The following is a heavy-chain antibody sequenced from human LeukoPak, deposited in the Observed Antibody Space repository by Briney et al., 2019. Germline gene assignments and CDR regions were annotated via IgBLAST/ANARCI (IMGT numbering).Heavy chain of an antibody. CDR1: GFTFDDYA. J-gene: IGHJ5*02. CDR2: ISWDGGST. V-gene: IGHV3-43D*03. CDR3: ARDHIPRDFDWLTNWFDP. D-gene: IGHD3-9*01. Sequence: GGSLRLSCAASGFTFDDYAMHWVRQAPGKGLEWVSLISWDGGSTYYADSVKGRFTISRDNSKNSLYLQMNSLRAEDTAVYYCARDHIPRDFDWLTNWFDPWGQGTLVTVSS.